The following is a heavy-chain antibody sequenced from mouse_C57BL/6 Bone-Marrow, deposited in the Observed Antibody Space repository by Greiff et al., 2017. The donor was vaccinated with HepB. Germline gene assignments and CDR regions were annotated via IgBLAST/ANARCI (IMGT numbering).Heavy chain of an antibody. CDR1: GFTFSSYG. D-gene: IGHD1-1*01. J-gene: IGHJ3*01. CDR3: ARRSYYYGSSPFAY. CDR2: ISSGGSYT. Sequence: EVKLVESGGDLVKPGGSLKLSCAASGFTFSSYGMSWVRQTPDKRLEWVATISSGGSYTYYPDSVKGRVTISRDNAKNTLYLQMSSLKSADTAMYYCARRSYYYGSSPFAYWGQGTLVTVSA. V-gene: IGHV5-6*02.